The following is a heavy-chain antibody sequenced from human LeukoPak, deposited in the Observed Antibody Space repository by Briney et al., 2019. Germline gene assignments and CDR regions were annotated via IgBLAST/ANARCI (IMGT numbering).Heavy chain of an antibody. J-gene: IGHJ6*03. D-gene: IGHD3-10*01. CDR1: GGSFSGYY. CDR2: INHSGAP. Sequence: SETLSLTCAISGGSFSGYYCSWIRQSPGKGLEWIGEINHSGAPKYNPSFKSRATISVDTSKNQFSLKLSSVTAADTAVYYCASMVRGVINRYYYYMDVWGKGTTVTVSS. CDR3: ASMVRGVINRYYYYMDV. V-gene: IGHV4-34*01.